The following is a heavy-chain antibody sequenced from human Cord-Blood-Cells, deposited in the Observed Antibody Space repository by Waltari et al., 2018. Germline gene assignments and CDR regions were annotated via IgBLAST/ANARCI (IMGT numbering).Heavy chain of an antibody. CDR3: ARGTGSFDY. CDR2: IYYSGRT. V-gene: IGHV4-59*01. CDR1: GGSLGSYY. Sequence: QVQLQSSGPGLVKPSETLSLTCTVPGGSLGSYYWSWIRQPPGKGLEWIGYIYYSGRTNYNPSLKSRVTISVDTSKNQFSLKLSSVTAADTAVYYCARGTGSFDYWGQGTLVTVSS. D-gene: IGHD1-1*01. J-gene: IGHJ4*02.